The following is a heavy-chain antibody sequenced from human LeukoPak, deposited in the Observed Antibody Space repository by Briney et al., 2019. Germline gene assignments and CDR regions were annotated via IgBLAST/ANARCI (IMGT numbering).Heavy chain of an antibody. Sequence: PLETLSLTCTVSGGSISSYYWSWIRQPPGKGLEWIGYIYYSGSTNYNPSLKSRVTISVDTSKNQFSLKLSSVTAADTAVYYCARRVVVAATHSYFDYWGQGTLVTVSS. J-gene: IGHJ4*02. CDR2: IYYSGST. D-gene: IGHD2-15*01. CDR1: GGSISSYY. V-gene: IGHV4-59*01. CDR3: ARRVVVAATHSYFDY.